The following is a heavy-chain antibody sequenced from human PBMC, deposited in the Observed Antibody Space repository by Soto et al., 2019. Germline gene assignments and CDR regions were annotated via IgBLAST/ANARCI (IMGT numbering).Heavy chain of an antibody. CDR1: GAGDTFSNYG. V-gene: IGHV1-69*06. CDR2: TIHAFGTA. D-gene: IGHD1-1*01. Sequence: QVHLVQSGAEVTSPGSAVKVSCKVSGAGDTFSNYGLNWMRQAPGQGLEWMGGTIHAFGTANYAQKYQGRVTITAETSTTTAYMELSSLRSDESAVYYCWRHDKTALPPLDSWGQGTLVSVSS. CDR3: WRHDKTALPPLDS. J-gene: IGHJ4*02.